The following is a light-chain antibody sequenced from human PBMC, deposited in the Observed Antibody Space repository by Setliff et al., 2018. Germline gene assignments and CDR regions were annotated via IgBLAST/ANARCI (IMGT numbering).Light chain of an antibody. V-gene: IGLV2-23*02. CDR3: CSYAGSSPDV. Sequence: QSALTQPASASGSPGQSITISCTGTSSDVGGYNYVSWYQQHPGKAPKLMIYDVSKRPSGVSNRFSGSKSGNTASLTISGLQAEDEADYYCCSYAGSSPDVFGTGTKGTVL. CDR2: DVS. J-gene: IGLJ1*01. CDR1: SSDVGGYNY.